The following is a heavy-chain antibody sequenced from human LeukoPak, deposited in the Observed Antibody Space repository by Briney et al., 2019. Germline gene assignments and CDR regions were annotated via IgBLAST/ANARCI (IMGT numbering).Heavy chain of an antibody. D-gene: IGHD5-12*01. J-gene: IGHJ4*02. CDR3: ARVSGYDWESFYDY. CDR2: IYYRVST. CDR1: VGSTSRYY. V-gene: IGHV4-59*01. Sequence: SETLSLTRTVSVGSTSRYYWSWIRQPPGKGVEWIGYIYYRVSTNYNTSLTSRVTISVDTCKNQFSMKLRSVTAAGTAVYYCARVSGYDWESFYDYWGQGTLVTVSS.